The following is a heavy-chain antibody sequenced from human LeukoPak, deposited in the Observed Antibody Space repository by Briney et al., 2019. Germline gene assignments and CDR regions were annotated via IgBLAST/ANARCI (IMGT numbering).Heavy chain of an antibody. Sequence: KPSETLSLTCVVNNGSFTEYFWNWIRQPPGKGLEWIGEVYYSGSTNYNPSLKSRLSISPDMSKNQFSLKLNSVTAADTAVYYCAREKFLGRLTRVLDTWGQGTLVTVSS. D-gene: IGHD3-3*01. J-gene: IGHJ5*02. V-gene: IGHV4-34*01. CDR2: VYYSGST. CDR1: NGSFTEYF. CDR3: AREKFLGRLTRVLDT.